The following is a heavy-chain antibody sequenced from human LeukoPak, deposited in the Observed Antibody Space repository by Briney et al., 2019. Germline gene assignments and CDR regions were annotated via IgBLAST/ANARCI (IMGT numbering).Heavy chain of an antibody. Sequence: ASVKVSCKTSGYTFTRHYIHWVRQAPGQGLEWMGIINPHSTSTNYTQKFQGRVTMTRDLSTSTVYMELSSLRSGDTAVYYCARLHQVVGTTYVDYWGQGTLVTVSS. CDR1: GYTFTRHY. CDR2: INPHSTST. CDR3: ARLHQVVGTTYVDY. J-gene: IGHJ4*02. V-gene: IGHV1-46*01. D-gene: IGHD1-26*01.